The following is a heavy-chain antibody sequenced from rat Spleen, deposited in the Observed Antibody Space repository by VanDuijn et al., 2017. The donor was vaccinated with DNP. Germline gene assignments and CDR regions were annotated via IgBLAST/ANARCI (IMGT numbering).Heavy chain of an antibody. CDR1: GYSITSSYR. J-gene: IGHJ3*01. V-gene: IGHV3-3*01. Sequence: EVQLQESGPGLVKPSQSLSLPCSVTGYSITSSYRWNWIRKFPGNKLEWMGYINSAGSTNYNPSLKSRISITRDPSKNQFFLQVNSVTTEDTATYYCARSEAAISTFAYWGQGTQVTVSS. CDR2: INSAGST. D-gene: IGHD1-2*01. CDR3: ARSEAAISTFAY.